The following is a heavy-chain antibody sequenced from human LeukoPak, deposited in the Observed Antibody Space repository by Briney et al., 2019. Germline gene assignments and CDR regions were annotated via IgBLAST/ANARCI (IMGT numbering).Heavy chain of an antibody. CDR1: GYTFTGYY. CDR2: INPNSGGT. Sequence: GASVKVSCKASGYTFTGYYMHWARQAPGQGLEWMGWINPNSGGTNYAQKFQGRVTMTRDTSISTAYMEPSRLRSDDTAVYYCARGPRDAPDRYFDYWGQGTLVTVSS. J-gene: IGHJ4*02. D-gene: IGHD1-14*01. CDR3: ARGPRDAPDRYFDY. V-gene: IGHV1-2*02.